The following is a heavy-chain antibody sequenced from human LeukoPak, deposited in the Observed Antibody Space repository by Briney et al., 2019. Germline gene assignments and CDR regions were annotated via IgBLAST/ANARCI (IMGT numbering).Heavy chain of an antibody. CDR3: AGGVLLGTSGSYYFDH. CDR1: GGSIVSYY. Sequence: VKPSETLSLTCTVSGGSIVSYYWSWIRQSPGTGLEWIGNISYTGSANYNPSLKSRVTLSVDTSKNQFSLNLKSVTAADTAVYYCAGGVLLGTSGSYYFDHWGQGSLVTVSS. V-gene: IGHV4-59*01. CDR2: ISYTGSA. J-gene: IGHJ4*02. D-gene: IGHD2-8*02.